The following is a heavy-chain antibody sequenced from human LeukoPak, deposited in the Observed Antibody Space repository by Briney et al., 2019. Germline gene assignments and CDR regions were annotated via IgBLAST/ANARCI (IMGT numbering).Heavy chain of an antibody. CDR2: ISSSGSTI. CDR3: AGDPPNSGYAFAI. D-gene: IGHD6-25*01. Sequence: GGSLRLSCAASGFTFSDYYISWIRQAPGKGLEWVSYISSSGSTIYYADSVKGRFTISKDNSKNTLYLQMSSLRPEDTAVYYCAGDPPNSGYAFAIWGQGTMVTVSS. CDR1: GFTFSDYY. V-gene: IGHV3-11*04. J-gene: IGHJ3*02.